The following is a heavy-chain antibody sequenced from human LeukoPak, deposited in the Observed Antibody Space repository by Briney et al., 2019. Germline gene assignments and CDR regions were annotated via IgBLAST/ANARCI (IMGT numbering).Heavy chain of an antibody. V-gene: IGHV4-34*01. CDR2: INHSGST. Sequence: SSETLSLTCAVYGGSFSGYYWSWIRQPPGKGLEWIGEINHSGSTNYNPSLKSRVTISVDTSKNQISLRLRSVTAADTAVYYCARHEEEDGYNAKTPDYWGQGTLVTVSS. D-gene: IGHD5-24*01. J-gene: IGHJ4*02. CDR1: GGSFSGYY. CDR3: ARHEEEDGYNAKTPDY.